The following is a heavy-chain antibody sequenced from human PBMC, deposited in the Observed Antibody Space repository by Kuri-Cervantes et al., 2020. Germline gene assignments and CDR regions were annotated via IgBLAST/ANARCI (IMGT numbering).Heavy chain of an antibody. D-gene: IGHD6-19*01. CDR1: GFTFSSYA. CDR2: ISWNSGSI. J-gene: IGHJ3*02. Sequence: SLKISCAASGFTFSSYAMHWVRQAPGKGLEWVSGISWNSGSIGHADSVKGRFTISRDNAKNSLFLQMNSLRAEDTAVYYCAREFPGTAVAGTEGALDIWGQGTKVTVSS. CDR3: AREFPGTAVAGTEGALDI. V-gene: IGHV3-9*01.